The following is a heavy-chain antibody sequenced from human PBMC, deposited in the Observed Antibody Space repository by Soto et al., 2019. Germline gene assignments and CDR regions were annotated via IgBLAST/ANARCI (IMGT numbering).Heavy chain of an antibody. Sequence: PGESLKISCKGSGYSFTCYWIGWVRQMPGKGLEWMGIIYPGDSDTRYSPSFQGQVTISADKSISTAYLQWSSLKASDTAMYYCARLAQQRYYYYGMDVWGQGTTVTVSS. D-gene: IGHD6-13*01. J-gene: IGHJ6*02. V-gene: IGHV5-51*01. CDR3: ARLAQQRYYYYGMDV. CDR2: IYPGDSDT. CDR1: GYSFTCYW.